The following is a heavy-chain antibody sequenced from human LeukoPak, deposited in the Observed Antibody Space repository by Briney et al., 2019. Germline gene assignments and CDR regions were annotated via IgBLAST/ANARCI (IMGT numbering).Heavy chain of an antibody. CDR1: GVTFGSYG. CDR2: IWYDGSNK. Sequence: GGSLRLSCAASGVTFGSYGMHWVRRAPGKGLEWVSVIWYDGSNKYYADSVKGRFTISRDTSKNPLYLQMNSLRAEDTAVYYCAKEGITNYYRSGMAVSGQGTTVTVSS. V-gene: IGHV3-33*06. J-gene: IGHJ6*02. CDR3: AKEGITNYYRSGMAV.